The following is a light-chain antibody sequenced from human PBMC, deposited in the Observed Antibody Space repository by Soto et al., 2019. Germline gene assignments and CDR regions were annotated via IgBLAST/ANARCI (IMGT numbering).Light chain of an antibody. CDR3: QQSYNFPRT. J-gene: IGKJ1*01. V-gene: IGKV1-39*01. Sequence: DIQMTQSPSSLSASVGDRVTITCRASQNIDTYLNGYLQKPGQAPKLLIYSANSLQSVVSPRFSGDGSGTDFTLIISSLQPEDFATYYCQQSYNFPRTFGQGTTV. CDR2: SAN. CDR1: QNIDTY.